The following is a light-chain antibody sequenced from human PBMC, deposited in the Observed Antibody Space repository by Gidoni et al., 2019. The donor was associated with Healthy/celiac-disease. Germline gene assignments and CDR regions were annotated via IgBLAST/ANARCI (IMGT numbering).Light chain of an antibody. CDR2: DVS. CDR1: STDVGGYNY. J-gene: IGLJ1*01. V-gene: IGLV2-11*01. CDR3: CSYAGSYTYV. Sequence: QSALPHPRSVSGSPGHSVTISCTGTSTDVGGYNYVSWYQKHPGKAPKLMIYDVSKRPSGVPDRFSGSKSGNAASLTISGLQAEDEADDYCCSYAGSYTYVFGTGTKVTVL.